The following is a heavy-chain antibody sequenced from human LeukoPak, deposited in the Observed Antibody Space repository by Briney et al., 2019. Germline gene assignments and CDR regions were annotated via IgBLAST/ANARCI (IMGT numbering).Heavy chain of an antibody. J-gene: IGHJ4*02. D-gene: IGHD6-19*01. CDR1: GFTFSSFG. Sequence: GGTLRLSCAASGFTFSSFGMSWVRQAPGKGLEWVSGISGSGDSTYYADSVKGRFTISRDNSKNTLYLQMNSLRAEDTAVYYCARRSGIAVAGAFDYWGQGTLVTVSS. V-gene: IGHV3-23*01. CDR3: ARRSGIAVAGAFDY. CDR2: ISGSGDST.